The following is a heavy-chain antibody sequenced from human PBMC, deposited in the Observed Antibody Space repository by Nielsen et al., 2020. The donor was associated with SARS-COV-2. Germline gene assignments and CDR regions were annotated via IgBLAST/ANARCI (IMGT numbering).Heavy chain of an antibody. CDR3: ARETAAGGDCYYYYMDV. CDR2: IWYDGSNK. V-gene: IGHV3-33*01. D-gene: IGHD6-13*01. J-gene: IGHJ6*03. CDR1: GFTFSSYG. Sequence: GGSLRLSCAASGFTFSSYGMHWVRQAPGKGLEWVAVIWYDGSNKYYADSVKGRFTISRDNSKNTLYLQMNSLRAEDTAVYYCARETAAGGDCYYYYMDVWGKGTTVTVSS.